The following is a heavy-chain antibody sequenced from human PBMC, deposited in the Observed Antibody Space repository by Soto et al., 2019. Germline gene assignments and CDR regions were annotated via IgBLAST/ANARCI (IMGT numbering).Heavy chain of an antibody. CDR2: ITDYNPNT. CDR3: ASCQIKYDNTGHYVKSCYGMEV. J-gene: IGHJ6*01. V-gene: IGHV1-18*01. D-gene: IGHD3-16*01. Sequence: APPKVFCTPSGDTFSPYRSSWLRQAPRPWLEWMCLITDYNPNTNYAQKFQGRVTMTTDTSTITAYMELRSLRSDATAVYYCASCQIKYDNTGHYVKSCYGMEV. CDR1: GDTFSPYR.